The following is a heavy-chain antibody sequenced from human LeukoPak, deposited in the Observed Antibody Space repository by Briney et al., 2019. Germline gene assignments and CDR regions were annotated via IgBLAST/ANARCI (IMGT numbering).Heavy chain of an antibody. CDR3: VKSRGGGDCYSFY. D-gene: IGHD2-21*01. CDR2: ISSSGGST. CDR1: GLSFSRSG. V-gene: IGHV3-23*01. J-gene: IGHJ4*02. Sequence: PGGSLRLSCAASGLSFSRSGMSWVRQAPGEGLECVSAISSSGGSTVYQDHVKGRVTISRDNSKNKLYLQMNSLGAEDTAVYYCVKSRGGGDCYSFYWGQGTLVTVSS.